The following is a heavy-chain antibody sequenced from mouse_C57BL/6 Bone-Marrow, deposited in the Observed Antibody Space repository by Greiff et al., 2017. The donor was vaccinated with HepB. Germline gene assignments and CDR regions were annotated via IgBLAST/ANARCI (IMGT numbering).Heavy chain of an antibody. J-gene: IGHJ2*01. Sequence: QVQLQQPGAELVMPGASVKLSCKASGYTFTSYWMHWVKQRPGQGLEWIGEIDPSDSYTNYNQKFKGKSTLTVDKSSSTAYMQLSSLTSEDSAVYYCARHYYYGSSYGYFDYWGQGTTLTVSS. CDR1: GYTFTSYW. D-gene: IGHD1-1*01. V-gene: IGHV1-69*01. CDR2: IDPSDSYT. CDR3: ARHYYYGSSYGYFDY.